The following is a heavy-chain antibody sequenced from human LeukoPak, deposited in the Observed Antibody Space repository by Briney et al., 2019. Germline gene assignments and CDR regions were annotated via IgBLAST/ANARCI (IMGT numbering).Heavy chain of an antibody. V-gene: IGHV3-30-3*01. D-gene: IGHD2-2*02. CDR1: GLTFSSYA. CDR2: ISYDGSNK. Sequence: GRSLRLSCAASGLTFSSYAMHWVRQAPGKGLEWVAVISYDGSNKYYADSVKGRFTISRDNSKNTLYLQMNSLRAEDTAVYYCARDPREYQLLYGWFDPWGQGTLVTVSS. CDR3: ARDPREYQLLYGWFDP. J-gene: IGHJ5*02.